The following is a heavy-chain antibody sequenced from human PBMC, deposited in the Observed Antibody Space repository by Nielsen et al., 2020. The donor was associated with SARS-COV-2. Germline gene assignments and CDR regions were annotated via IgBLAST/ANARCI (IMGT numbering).Heavy chain of an antibody. D-gene: IGHD2-21*02. CDR3: ARGTEGYCGGDCYYFDY. Sequence: GESLKISCAASGFTFSDYAMHWVRQVPGKGLEWISLISGKGDSTYYADSVQGRFTISRDNRKKSLSLQMNSLRADDTAVHYCARGTEGYCGGDCYYFDYWGQGTLVTVSS. J-gene: IGHJ4*02. CDR1: GFTFSDYA. V-gene: IGHV3-43*02. CDR2: ISGKGDST.